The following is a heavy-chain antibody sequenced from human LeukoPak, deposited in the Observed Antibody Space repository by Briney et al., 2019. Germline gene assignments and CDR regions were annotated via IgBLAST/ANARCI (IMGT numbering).Heavy chain of an antibody. CDR3: AKDGGLWVSAHWGDS. CDR1: GFTFSSYT. J-gene: IGHJ4*02. V-gene: IGHV3-23*01. Sequence: GSLRLSCAASGFTFSSYTMSWVRQAPGKGLEWVSTITTSDGNTYYADSVKGRFTVSRDNSKNTLYLQMNSLRAEDTAVYYCAKDGGLWVSAHWGDSWGRGTLVTVSS. CDR2: ITTSDGNT. D-gene: IGHD7-27*01.